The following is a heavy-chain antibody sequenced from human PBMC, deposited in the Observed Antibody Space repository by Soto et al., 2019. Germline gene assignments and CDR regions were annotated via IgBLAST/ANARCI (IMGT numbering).Heavy chain of an antibody. D-gene: IGHD3-9*01. Sequence: GGSLRLSCAASGFTFSSYSMNWVRQAPGKGLEWVSSISSSSSYIYYADSVKGRFTISRDNAKNSLYLQMNSLRAEDTAVYYCARDVYSSRLRYFDWLLGYMDVWGKGTTVTVSS. J-gene: IGHJ6*03. CDR2: ISSSSSYI. CDR3: ARDVYSSRLRYFDWLLGYMDV. CDR1: GFTFSSYS. V-gene: IGHV3-21*01.